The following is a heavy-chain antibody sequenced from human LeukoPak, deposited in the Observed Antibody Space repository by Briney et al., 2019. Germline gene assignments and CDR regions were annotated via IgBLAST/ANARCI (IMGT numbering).Heavy chain of an antibody. V-gene: IGHV1-18*01. D-gene: IGHD7-27*01. CDR2: ISAYNGNT. J-gene: IGHJ3*02. Sequence: ASVKVSCKASGYTFTSYGITWVRQASGQGLEWMGWISAYNGNTNYAQNLQGRVTMTTDTSTSTVYMELRSLRSDDTAVYYCRAGAGGAFDIWGQGTMVTVSS. CDR3: RAGAGGAFDI. CDR1: GYTFTSYG.